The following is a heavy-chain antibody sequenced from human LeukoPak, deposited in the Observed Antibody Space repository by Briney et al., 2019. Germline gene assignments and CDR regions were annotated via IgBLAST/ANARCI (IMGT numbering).Heavy chain of an antibody. CDR1: GGSISSSSW. CDR2: IYHSGST. Sequence: SGTLSLTCAVSGGSISSSSWWSWVRPPPGKGLEWIGEIYHSGSTNYNPSLKSRVTISADQSKNQFSLKLNSVTAADTAVYYCARARIDWLLVFDYWGQGTLVTVSS. CDR3: ARARIDWLLVFDY. J-gene: IGHJ4*02. V-gene: IGHV4-4*02. D-gene: IGHD3-9*01.